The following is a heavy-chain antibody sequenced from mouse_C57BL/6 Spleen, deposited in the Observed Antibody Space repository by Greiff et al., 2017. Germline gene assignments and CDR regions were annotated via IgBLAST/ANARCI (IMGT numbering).Heavy chain of an antibody. V-gene: IGHV1-69*01. Sequence: VKLQQPGAELVMPGASVKLSCKASGYTFTSYWMHWVKQRPGQGLEWIGEIDPSDSYTNYNQKFKGKSTLNVDKSSSTAYMQLSSLTSEYSAVYYCARRGLLRSSYYAMDYWGQGTSFTVSS. J-gene: IGHJ4*01. CDR1: GYTFTSYW. CDR2: IDPSDSYT. D-gene: IGHD1-1*01. CDR3: ARRGLLRSSYYAMDY.